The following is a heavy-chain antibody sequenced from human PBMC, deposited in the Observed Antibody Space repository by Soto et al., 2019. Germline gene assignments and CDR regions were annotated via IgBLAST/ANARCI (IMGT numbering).Heavy chain of an antibody. Sequence: SETLSLTCTVSGGSISSYYWSWIRQPPGKGLEWIGYIYYSGSTNYNPSLKSRVTISVDTSKNQFSLKLSSVTAADTAVYYCARADFGGSYLFDYWGQGTLVTVSS. CDR3: ARADFGGSYLFDY. CDR1: GGSISSYY. J-gene: IGHJ4*02. D-gene: IGHD1-26*01. V-gene: IGHV4-59*01. CDR2: IYYSGST.